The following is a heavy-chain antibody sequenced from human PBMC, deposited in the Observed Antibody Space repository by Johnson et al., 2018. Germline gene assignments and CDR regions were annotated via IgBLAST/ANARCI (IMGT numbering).Heavy chain of an antibody. D-gene: IGHD7-27*01. Sequence: QVQLQQWGAGLLKPSETLSLTCAVYGGSFSGYYWSWIRQPPGKGLEWIGEINHSGSTNYNPSLKSRVTISVDTSKNQFSLKLSSVTAAETAVDYGARPRWGSGAFDIWGQGTMVTVSS. J-gene: IGHJ3*02. CDR2: INHSGST. CDR3: ARPRWGSGAFDI. V-gene: IGHV4-34*01. CDR1: GGSFSGYY.